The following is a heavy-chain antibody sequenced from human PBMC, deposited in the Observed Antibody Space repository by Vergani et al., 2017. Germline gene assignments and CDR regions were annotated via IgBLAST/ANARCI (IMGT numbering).Heavy chain of an antibody. J-gene: IGHJ2*01. CDR1: GGDISSGSYY. V-gene: IGHV4-31*03. CDR2: IFYTGSP. D-gene: IGHD2-2*01. Sequence: QVQLQESGPGLVKPSQTLCLTCTVSGGDISSGSYYWSWIRQHPGKGLEWIAYIFYTGSPYYNPSLRNRLTISLDTSKNQFSLKMTSVTDADTAVYYCARKXGNFLSTSSTFDLWGRGTLVTVSS. CDR3: ARKXGNFLSTSSTFDL.